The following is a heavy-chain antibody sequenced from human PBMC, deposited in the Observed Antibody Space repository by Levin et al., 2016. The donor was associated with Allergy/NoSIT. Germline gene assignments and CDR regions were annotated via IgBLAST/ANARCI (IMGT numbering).Heavy chain of an antibody. Sequence: GESLKISCAASGFTDSSYAIDWVRQAPGKGLEWVAFIQYNGLATYYADSVRGRFTISRDSSKNTFYLQMNSLTPEDTAIYYCTRGSNWALDYWGQGTLVTVSS. J-gene: IGHJ4*02. D-gene: IGHD6-13*01. V-gene: IGHV3-30*02. CDR1: GFTDSSYA. CDR2: IQYNGLAT. CDR3: TRGSNWALDY.